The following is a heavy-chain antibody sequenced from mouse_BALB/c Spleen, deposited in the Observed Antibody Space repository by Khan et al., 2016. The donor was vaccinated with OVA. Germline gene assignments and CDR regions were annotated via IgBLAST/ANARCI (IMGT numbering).Heavy chain of an antibody. D-gene: IGHD3-3*01. CDR3: TRLGQNEGFAF. CDR1: GYSFTTYY. Sequence: VQLQQSGPELMMPGASVKISCKASGYSFTTYYIHWVKQSHGKSLEWIGYIDPFNGNINYNQKFKRKATLTVVTSSSTAYMHLSSLTSEDSAVLYGTRLGQNEGFAFLGKWTLVTISA. J-gene: IGHJ3*01. V-gene: IGHV1S135*01. CDR2: IDPFNGNI.